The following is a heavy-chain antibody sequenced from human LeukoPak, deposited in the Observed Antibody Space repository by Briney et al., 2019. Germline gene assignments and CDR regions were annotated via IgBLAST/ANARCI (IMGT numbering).Heavy chain of an antibody. D-gene: IGHD2-21*02. CDR2: ISYDGGNK. J-gene: IGHJ4*02. CDR1: GFTFSSYA. Sequence: GGSLRLSCAASGFTFSSYAMHWVRQAPGKGLEWVAVISYDGGNKYYADSVKGRFTISRDNSKNTLYLQMNSLRAEDTAVYYYARDLVTAILDYWGQGTLVTVSS. V-gene: IGHV3-30-3*01. CDR3: ARDLVTAILDY.